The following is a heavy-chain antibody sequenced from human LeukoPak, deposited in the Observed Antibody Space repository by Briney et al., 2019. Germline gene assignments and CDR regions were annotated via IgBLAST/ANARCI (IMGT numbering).Heavy chain of an antibody. J-gene: IGHJ5*02. D-gene: IGHD3-10*01. Sequence: SETLSLTCTVSGGSISSYYWSWIRQPAGKGLEWIGRIYTSGSTNYNPSLKSRVTMSVDTSKNQFSLKLSSVTAADTAVYYCARDSKYYYGSGSSLLNWFDPWGQGTLVTVSS. V-gene: IGHV4-4*07. CDR3: ARDSKYYYGSGSSLLNWFDP. CDR2: IYTSGST. CDR1: GGSISSYY.